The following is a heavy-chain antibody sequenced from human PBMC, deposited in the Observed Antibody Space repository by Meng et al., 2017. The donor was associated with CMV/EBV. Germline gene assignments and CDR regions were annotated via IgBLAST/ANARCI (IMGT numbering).Heavy chain of an antibody. Sequence: SETLSLTCTVSGGSISSSSYYWGWIRQPPGKGLEWIGSIYYSGSTYYNPSLKSRVTISVDTSKNQFSLKLSSVTAADTAVYYCARLPPPLGYCSSTSCYNPQDAFDIWGQGTMVPSPQ. CDR2: IYYSGST. V-gene: IGHV4-39*07. J-gene: IGHJ3*02. D-gene: IGHD2-2*02. CDR1: GGSISSSSYY. CDR3: ARLPPPLGYCSSTSCYNPQDAFDI.